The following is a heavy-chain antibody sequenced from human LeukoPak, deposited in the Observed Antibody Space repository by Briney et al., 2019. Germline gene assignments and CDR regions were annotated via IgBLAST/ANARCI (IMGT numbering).Heavy chain of an antibody. D-gene: IGHD3-10*01. J-gene: IGHJ4*02. V-gene: IGHV3-23*01. CDR1: AFTFSNYA. CDR2: ISASGDTK. Sequence: PGGSLRLSCAASAFTFSNYAMSWVRQAPGKGLEWVSVISASGDTKYYKDSVKGRFTISRDSSKNTLYLKMNSLRAEDTAVYYCAKDAWRFGDSLLYYSDYWGQGTLVTVSS. CDR3: AKDAWRFGDSLLYYSDY.